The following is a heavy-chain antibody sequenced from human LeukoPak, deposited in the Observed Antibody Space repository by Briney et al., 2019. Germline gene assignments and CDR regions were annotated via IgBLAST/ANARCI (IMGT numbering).Heavy chain of an antibody. J-gene: IGHJ5*02. D-gene: IGHD2-2*02. CDR2: INPNSGGT. Sequence: ASVKVSCKASGYTFTGYYMHWVRQAPGQGLEWMGWINPNSGGTNYAQRFQGRVTMTRDTSISTAYMELSRLRSDDTAVYYCARERGYCSSTSCYTNWFDPWGQGTLVTVSS. V-gene: IGHV1-2*02. CDR3: ARERGYCSSTSCYTNWFDP. CDR1: GYTFTGYY.